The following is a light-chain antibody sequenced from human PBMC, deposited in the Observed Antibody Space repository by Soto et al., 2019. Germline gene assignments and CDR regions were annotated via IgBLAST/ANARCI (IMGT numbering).Light chain of an antibody. CDR3: QSYDSTLSARYV. CDR2: EVN. J-gene: IGLJ1*01. Sequence: QAVVTQPPSASGSPGQSVTISCTGTSSDVGGYNYVSWYQQYPGRAPKLMIYEVNKRPSGVPDRFSGSKSGNTASLTVSGLQAEDEADYYYQSYDSTLSARYVFGTGTKVTVL. V-gene: IGLV2-8*01. CDR1: SSDVGGYNY.